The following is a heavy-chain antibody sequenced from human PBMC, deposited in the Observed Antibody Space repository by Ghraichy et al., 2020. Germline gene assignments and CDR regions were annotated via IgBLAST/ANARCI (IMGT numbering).Heavy chain of an antibody. D-gene: IGHD3-3*01. Sequence: SETLSHTCTVSGGSISSYYWSWIRQPPGKGLEWIGYIYYSGSTNYNPSLKSRVTISVDTSKNQFSLKLSSVTAADTAVYYCANNDFWSGYYQFDYWGQGTLVTVSS. V-gene: IGHV4-59*01. CDR2: IYYSGST. J-gene: IGHJ4*02. CDR3: ANNDFWSGYYQFDY. CDR1: GGSISSYY.